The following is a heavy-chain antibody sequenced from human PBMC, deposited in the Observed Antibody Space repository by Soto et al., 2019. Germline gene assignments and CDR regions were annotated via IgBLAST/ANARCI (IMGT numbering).Heavy chain of an antibody. J-gene: IGHJ6*02. CDR3: AREGRLSNYYYYVMDV. CDR1: GGSISSYY. V-gene: IGHV4-59*01. D-gene: IGHD2-15*01. CDR2: IYYSGST. Sequence: SETLSLTCTVSGGSISSYYWSWIRQPPGKGLEWIGYIYYSGSTNYNPSLKSRVTISVDTSKNQFSLKLSSVTAADTAVYYCAREGRLSNYYYYVMDVCGQGTSVTVSS.